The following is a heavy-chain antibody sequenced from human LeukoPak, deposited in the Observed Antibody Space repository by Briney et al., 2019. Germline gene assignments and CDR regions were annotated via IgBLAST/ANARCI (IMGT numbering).Heavy chain of an antibody. CDR2: ISGSGSST. V-gene: IGHV3-23*01. J-gene: IGHJ4*02. CDR3: AKGSRVNYYDSSGSYYFDY. Sequence: GGSLRLSCAASRFRFSNYAMSWVRQAPGKGLEWVSGISGSGSSTYYADSAKGRFTISRDTSKDTLYLQMNSLRAEDTAVYYCAKGSRVNYYDSSGSYYFDYWGQGTLVTVSS. D-gene: IGHD3-22*01. CDR1: RFRFSNYA.